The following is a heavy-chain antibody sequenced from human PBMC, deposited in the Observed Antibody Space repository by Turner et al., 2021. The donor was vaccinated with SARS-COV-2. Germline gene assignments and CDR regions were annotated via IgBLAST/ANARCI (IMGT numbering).Heavy chain of an antibody. J-gene: IGHJ4*02. CDR2: IHTSGNT. Sequence: QVQLQESGPGLVKPSETLSLTCTVSGGSISSYYWSWIRQPAGKGLQWIGRIHTSGNTDYNPSLKSRVTMSRDTSKNQFSLKLNSVTAADTAVYYCARQKSKSIDGYNFFDYWGQGTLVTVSS. CDR1: GGSISSYY. V-gene: IGHV4-4*07. CDR3: ARQKSKSIDGYNFFDY. D-gene: IGHD5-12*01.